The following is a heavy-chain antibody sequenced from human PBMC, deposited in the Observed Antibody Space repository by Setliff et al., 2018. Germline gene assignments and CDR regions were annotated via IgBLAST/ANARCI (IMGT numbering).Heavy chain of an antibody. CDR1: GFTFNAYA. CDR2: ITFGSLSR. CDR3: AKNGFGVVALGVNNWFDP. D-gene: IGHD3-10*01. Sequence: GGSLRLSCAASGFTFNAYAMSWVRQAPGKGLEWVSAITFGSLSRYYADSVKGRFTISRDNSKNTLVLEMNSLRTEDTAVYYCAKNGFGVVALGVNNWFDPWGQGTLVTVSS. V-gene: IGHV3-23*01. J-gene: IGHJ5*02.